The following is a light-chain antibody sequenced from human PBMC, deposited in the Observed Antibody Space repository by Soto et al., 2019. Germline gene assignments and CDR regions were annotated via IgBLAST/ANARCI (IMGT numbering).Light chain of an antibody. V-gene: IGKV3-20*01. CDR3: QQYGGSPWT. CDR2: AAS. Sequence: EIVLTQSQGTLSLSPGDRATRACRASQNVGSNYLAWYQQKPGQAPRLLIYAASSRAPGIPARFSGSGSGTDFTLTISRLDPEDFAVYHCQQYGGSPWTFGQGTKVEIK. J-gene: IGKJ1*01. CDR1: QNVGSNY.